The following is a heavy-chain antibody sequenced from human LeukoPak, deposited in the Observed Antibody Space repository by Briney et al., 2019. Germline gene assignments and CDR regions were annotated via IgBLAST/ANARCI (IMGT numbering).Heavy chain of an antibody. J-gene: IGHJ6*03. CDR3: AGGLLEWLFGYYYMDV. CDR1: GYTFTGYY. Sequence: ASVKVSCKASGYTFTGYYMHWVRQAPGQGLEWMGWINPNSGGTNYAQKFQGRVTMTRDTSISTAYMELSRLRSDDTAVYYCAGGLLEWLFGYYYMDVWGKGTTVTVSS. V-gene: IGHV1-2*02. D-gene: IGHD3-3*01. CDR2: INPNSGGT.